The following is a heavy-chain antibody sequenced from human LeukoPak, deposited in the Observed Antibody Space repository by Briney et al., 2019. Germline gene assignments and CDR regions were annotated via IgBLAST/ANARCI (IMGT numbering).Heavy chain of an antibody. V-gene: IGHV1-2*02. D-gene: IGHD4-17*01. Sequence: ASVKVSCKASGYTFTGYYMHWVRQAPGQGLEWMGWINTNSGGTNYAQKFQGRVTMTRDTSISTAYMELSRLRSDDTAVYYCARDREDYGYNWFDPWGQGTLVTVSS. CDR1: GYTFTGYY. CDR3: ARDREDYGYNWFDP. J-gene: IGHJ5*02. CDR2: INTNSGGT.